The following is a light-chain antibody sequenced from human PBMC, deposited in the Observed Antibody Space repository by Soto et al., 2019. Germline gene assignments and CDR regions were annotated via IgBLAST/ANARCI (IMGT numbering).Light chain of an antibody. Sequence: EIVLTQSPATLSLSPGDRATLSCRAIQSVDRYLAWYQEKPGQAPRLLIYDTSDRATGIPARFSGSGSGTDFTLTIRSVEPEDFAVYYCQQGSHWYTFGQGTQLEIK. CDR3: QQGSHWYT. CDR2: DTS. J-gene: IGKJ2*01. CDR1: QSVDRY. V-gene: IGKV3-11*01.